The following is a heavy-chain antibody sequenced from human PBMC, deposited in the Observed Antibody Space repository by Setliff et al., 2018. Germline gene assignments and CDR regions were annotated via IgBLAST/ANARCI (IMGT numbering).Heavy chain of an antibody. D-gene: IGHD2-21*01. CDR1: GDSMVGYY. V-gene: IGHV4-59*01. Sequence: SETLSLTCKVSGDSMVGYYWSWIRQPPGKGLDWIGYAYSGGSPNYSPSFKSRVTMSIDTSNNQFSLKLKSVTAADTAVYYCARLYHNDNGADFRRAHIDVWGQGMMVTVSS. CDR2: AYSGGSP. CDR3: ARLYHNDNGADFRRAHIDV. J-gene: IGHJ3*01.